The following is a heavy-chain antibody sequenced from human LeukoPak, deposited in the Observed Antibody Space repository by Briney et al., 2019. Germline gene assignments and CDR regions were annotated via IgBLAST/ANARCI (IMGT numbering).Heavy chain of an antibody. D-gene: IGHD5-18*01. CDR3: ARGRGIQLPPYFDH. CDR1: GGSISSSSYY. J-gene: IGHJ4*02. V-gene: IGHV4-61*05. Sequence: PSETLSLTCTVSGGSISSSSYYWGWIRQPPGKGLEWIGNIFYSGSTNYNPSLKSRVTISVDTSKNQFSLKLSSVTAADTAVYYCARGRGIQLPPYFDHWGQGTLGTVSS. CDR2: IFYSGST.